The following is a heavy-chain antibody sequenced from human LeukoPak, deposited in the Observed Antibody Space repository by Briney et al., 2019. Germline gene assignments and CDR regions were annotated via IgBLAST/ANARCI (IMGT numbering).Heavy chain of an antibody. J-gene: IGHJ3*02. CDR1: GYTFTNYY. D-gene: IGHD1-26*01. CDR2: TDPIGGST. V-gene: IGHV1-46*01. CDR3: ARDTVGARLDHAFDI. Sequence: GASVKVSCKASGYTFTNYYIHWVRQAPGQGLEWMGITDPIGGSTNYAQKFQGRVTTTRDTSTSTVYMELSSLRSEDSAVYYCARDTVGARLDHAFDIWGQGTMVTVSS.